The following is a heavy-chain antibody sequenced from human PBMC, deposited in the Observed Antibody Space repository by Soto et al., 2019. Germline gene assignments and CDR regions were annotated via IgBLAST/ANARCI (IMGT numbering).Heavy chain of an antibody. CDR1: GYTFTGYY. D-gene: IGHD2-8*01. J-gene: IGHJ3*02. V-gene: IGHV1-2*02. CDR2: INPNSGGT. Sequence: QVQLVQSGAEVKKPEASVKVSCKASGYTFTGYYMHWVRQAPGQGLEWMGWINPNSGGTNYAQKFQGRVTMTRDTSISTAYMELSRLRSDDTAVYYCARARYCTNGVCYNGSFAFDIWGQGTMVTVSS. CDR3: ARARYCTNGVCYNGSFAFDI.